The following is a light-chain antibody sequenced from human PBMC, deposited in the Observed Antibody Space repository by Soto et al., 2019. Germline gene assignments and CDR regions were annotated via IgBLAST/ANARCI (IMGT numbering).Light chain of an antibody. Sequence: EIVLTQSPFTLSLSPGERATFSCRASQSVSNSSLAWYHQKPGQAPRLLLFAASRRATGIPDTFSGSGSGTDFTLTISRLEPEDFAVYYCQVYGNSPMYTFGQGTRLELK. J-gene: IGKJ2*01. CDR3: QVYGNSPMYT. CDR2: AAS. CDR1: QSVSNSS. V-gene: IGKV3-20*01.